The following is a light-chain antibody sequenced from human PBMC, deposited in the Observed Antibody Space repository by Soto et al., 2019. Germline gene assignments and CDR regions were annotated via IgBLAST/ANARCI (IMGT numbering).Light chain of an antibody. J-gene: IGKJ2*01. CDR1: RTISSW. CDR2: DAS. V-gene: IGKV1-5*01. CDR3: QQYSSYSPYT. Sequence: DIQMTQSPSTLSASVGDRVTITCRASRTISSWLAWYQQKPGKAPKLLIYDASNLEGGVPSRFSGSGTGAEFTLTISSLQPDDFATYYCQQYSSYSPYTFGQGTKLEIK.